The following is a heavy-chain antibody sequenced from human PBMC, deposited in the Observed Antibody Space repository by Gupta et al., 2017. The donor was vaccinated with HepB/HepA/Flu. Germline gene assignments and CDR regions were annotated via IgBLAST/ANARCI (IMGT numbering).Heavy chain of an antibody. J-gene: IGHJ4*02. V-gene: IGHV3-73*02. CDR2: IRRKANSYTT. Sequence: EVQLVESGGGLVQPGGSLKLSCAASGFTLSASALHWVRQASGKGLEGVGRIRRKANSYTTVYTASVKGRFTISRDDSKNTAYLQMNSRKTEDTAVYYCTTQSIVGVWGQGTLVTVSS. D-gene: IGHD1-26*01. CDR3: TTQSIVGV. CDR1: GFTLSASA.